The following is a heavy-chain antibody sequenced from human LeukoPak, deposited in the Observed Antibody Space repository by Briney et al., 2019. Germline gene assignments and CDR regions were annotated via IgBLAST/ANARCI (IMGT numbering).Heavy chain of an antibody. Sequence: GASVKVCCKASGYTFTSYAMHWVSQAPGQRLEWMGWINAGNGNTKYSQKFQGRVTITRDTSASTAYMELSSLRSEDTAVYYCARAIYCSSTSCYYLPYYYGMHVWGKGTTVTVSS. CDR3: ARAIYCSSTSCYYLPYYYGMHV. CDR2: INAGNGNT. D-gene: IGHD2-2*01. J-gene: IGHJ6*04. CDR1: GYTFTSYA. V-gene: IGHV1-3*01.